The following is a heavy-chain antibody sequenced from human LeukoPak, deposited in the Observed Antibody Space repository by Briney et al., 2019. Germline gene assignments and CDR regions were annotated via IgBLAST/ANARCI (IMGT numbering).Heavy chain of an antibody. CDR1: GFTFSNFA. CDR2: ISGSTGST. CDR3: AKSVVTRNFDY. J-gene: IGHJ4*02. D-gene: IGHD4-23*01. V-gene: IGHV3-23*01. Sequence: GGSLRLSCAASGFTFSNFAMSWVRQAPGKGLEWVSTISGSTGSTPYADSVKGRFTISRDTSKNTLYLQMNSLRAEDTAVYYCAKSVVTRNFDYWGQGTLVTVSS.